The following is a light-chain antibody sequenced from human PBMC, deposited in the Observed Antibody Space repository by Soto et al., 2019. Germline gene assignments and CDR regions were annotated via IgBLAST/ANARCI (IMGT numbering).Light chain of an antibody. Sequence: EIVLTQSPGTLSLSPGERATLSCRASQGVSSSYLAWYQQKPGQAPRLLIYDASDRATGIPARFSGSGSGTDFTLTISNLEPEDFAVYSCQQRSNWPPTFGQGTKVDIK. CDR3: QQRSNWPPT. J-gene: IGKJ1*01. CDR1: QGVSSSY. CDR2: DAS. V-gene: IGKV3-11*01.